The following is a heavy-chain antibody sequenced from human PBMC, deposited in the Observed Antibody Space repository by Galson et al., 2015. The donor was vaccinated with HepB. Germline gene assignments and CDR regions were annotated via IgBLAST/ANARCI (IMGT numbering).Heavy chain of an antibody. D-gene: IGHD6-13*01. CDR3: TTRTEQQLVTPRFFFDY. CDR1: GFTFSGSA. Sequence: SLRLSCAASGFTFSGSAMHWVRQASGKGLEWVGRIRSKANSYATAYAASVRGRFTISRDDSKDTAYLQMNSLKTEDTAVYYCTTRTEQQLVTPRFFFDYWGQRTLVTVSS. J-gene: IGHJ4*02. CDR2: IRSKANSYAT. V-gene: IGHV3-73*01.